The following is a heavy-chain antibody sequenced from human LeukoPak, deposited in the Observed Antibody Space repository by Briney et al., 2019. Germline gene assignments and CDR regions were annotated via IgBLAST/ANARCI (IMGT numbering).Heavy chain of an antibody. J-gene: IGHJ6*04. V-gene: IGHV1-2*02. Sequence: ASVKVSCKASGYTFTDYYMHWVRQAPGRGLEWMGWINPNSGVTKFAQKFQGRVTMTRDTSTTTAFMELSRLRSDDTAVYYCAREAGYYYYCMDVWAKGTTVTVSS. CDR3: AREAGYYYYCMDV. CDR2: INPNSGVT. CDR1: GYTFTDYY.